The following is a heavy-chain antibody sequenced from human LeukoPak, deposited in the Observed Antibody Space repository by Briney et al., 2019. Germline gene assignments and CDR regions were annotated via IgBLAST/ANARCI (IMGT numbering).Heavy chain of an antibody. D-gene: IGHD3-16*01. CDR1: GGSFSGHY. CDR2: INHDGST. CDR3: ARHYGP. V-gene: IGHV4-34*01. J-gene: IGHJ5*02. Sequence: SETLSLTCAVYGGSFSGHYWNWIRQPPGKGLEWIGGINHDGSTNSNPSLRSRVAISVDTSKNQFSLKLNSVTAADTAVYYCARHYGPWGQGTLVTVSS.